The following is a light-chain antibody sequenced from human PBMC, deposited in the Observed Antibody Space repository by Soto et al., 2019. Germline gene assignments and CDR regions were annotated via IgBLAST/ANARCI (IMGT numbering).Light chain of an antibody. Sequence: EIVMTPSPATLSVSPGEGATVCCSASQSVSSNLAWYQHKPGQAPRLLFYDASTRATGIPARFSGSGSGTEFTLTISSLQSEDFAVYSCQHYHGWPITFGQGTRREIK. CDR3: QHYHGWPIT. CDR1: QSVSSN. CDR2: DAS. J-gene: IGKJ5*01. V-gene: IGKV3-15*01.